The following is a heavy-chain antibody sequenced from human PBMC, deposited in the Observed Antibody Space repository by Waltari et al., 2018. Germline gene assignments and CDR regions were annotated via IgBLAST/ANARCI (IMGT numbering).Heavy chain of an antibody. Sequence: QVQLVQSGAEVKKSGASVTVSCKASGYTFTGYSLHWVRQAPGQGLEWVGWINPNSGGTKYAQKFQGRVTMTRDTSINTAYMEMSGLRSDDTAVYYCAKFTGSAVGGLDFWGRGTLVTVSS. D-gene: IGHD1-1*01. CDR3: AKFTGSAVGGLDF. CDR1: GYTFTGYS. V-gene: IGHV1-2*02. J-gene: IGHJ4*02. CDR2: INPNSGGT.